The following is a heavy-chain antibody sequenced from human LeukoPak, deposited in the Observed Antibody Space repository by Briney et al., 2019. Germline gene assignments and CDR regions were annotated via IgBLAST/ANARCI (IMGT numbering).Heavy chain of an antibody. V-gene: IGHV4-39*01. CDR1: GGSISSSSYY. J-gene: IGHJ4*02. CDR3: ARHGRDGYNYGPVVYY. D-gene: IGHD5-24*01. CDR2: MYYRGST. Sequence: KPSETLSLTCTVSGGSISSSSYYWGWIRQSPGKGPEWIGSMYYRGSTYYNPSRKSRITLSVDTPKNQFSLKLSSVTAADTAVYYCARHGRDGYNYGPVVYYWGQGTLVTVSS.